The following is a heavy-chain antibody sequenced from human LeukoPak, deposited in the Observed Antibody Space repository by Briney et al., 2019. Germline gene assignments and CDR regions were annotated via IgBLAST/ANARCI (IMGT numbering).Heavy chain of an antibody. CDR1: GYTFTSYG. D-gene: IGHD1-26*01. Sequence: ASVKVSCKASGYTFTSYGISWVRQAPGQGLEWMGWINTNTGNPTYAQGFTGRFVFSLDTSVSTAYLQISSLKAEDTAVYYCARFPLVGATRTHQTDYWGQGTLVTVSS. V-gene: IGHV7-4-1*02. CDR2: INTNTGNP. CDR3: ARFPLVGATRTHQTDY. J-gene: IGHJ4*02.